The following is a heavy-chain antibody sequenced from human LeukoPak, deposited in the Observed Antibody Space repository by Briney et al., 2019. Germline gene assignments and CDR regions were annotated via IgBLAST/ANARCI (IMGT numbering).Heavy chain of an antibody. CDR1: GYTFTSYG. J-gene: IGHJ3*02. V-gene: IGHV1-18*01. D-gene: IGHD3-22*01. Sequence: ASVKVSCKASGYTFTSYGISWVRQAPGQGLEWMGWISAYNGNTNYAQKLQGRVTMTTDTSTSTAYMELRSLRSDDTAVYYCARTTRTMIVVVITTGGAFDIWGQGTMVTVSS. CDR2: ISAYNGNT. CDR3: ARTTRTMIVVVITTGGAFDI.